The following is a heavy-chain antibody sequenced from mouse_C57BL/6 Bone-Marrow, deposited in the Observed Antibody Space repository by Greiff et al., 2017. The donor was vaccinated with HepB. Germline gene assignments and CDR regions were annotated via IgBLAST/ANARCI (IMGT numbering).Heavy chain of an antibody. CDR2: IDPSDSET. CDR3: ARYYYGSRGAMDY. J-gene: IGHJ4*01. Sequence: QVQLKQPGAELVRPGSSVKLSCKASGYTFTSYWMHWVKQRPIQGLEWIGNIDPSDSETHYNQKFKDKATLTVDKSSSTAYMQLSSLTSEDSAVYYCARYYYGSRGAMDYWGQGTSVTVSS. CDR1: GYTFTSYW. V-gene: IGHV1-52*01. D-gene: IGHD1-1*01.